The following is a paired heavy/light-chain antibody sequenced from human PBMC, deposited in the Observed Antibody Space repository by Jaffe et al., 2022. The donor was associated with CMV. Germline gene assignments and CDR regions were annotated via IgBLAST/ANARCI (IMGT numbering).Heavy chain of an antibody. J-gene: IGHJ4*02. CDR3: ARAHEIVDTAMVTYFDY. D-gene: IGHD5-18*01. CDR1: GYTFTSYA. Sequence: QVQLVQSGAEVKKPGASVKVSCKASGYTFTSYAMHWVRQAPGQRLEWMGWINAGNGNTKYSQKFQGRVTITRDTSASTAYMELSSLRSEDTAVYYCARAHEIVDTAMVTYFDYWGQGTLVTVSS. CDR2: INAGNGNT. V-gene: IGHV1-3*01.
Light chain of an antibody. Sequence: EIVLTQSPGTLSLSPGERATLSCRASQSVSSSYLAWYQQKPGQAPRLLIYGASSRATGIPDRFSGSGSGTDFTLTISRLEPEDFAVYYCQQYGSSPPGTFGQGTKVEIK. CDR2: GAS. CDR3: QQYGSSPPGT. CDR1: QSVSSSY. J-gene: IGKJ1*01. V-gene: IGKV3-20*01.